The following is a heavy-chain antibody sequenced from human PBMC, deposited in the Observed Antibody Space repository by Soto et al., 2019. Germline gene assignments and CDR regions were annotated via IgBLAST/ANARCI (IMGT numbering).Heavy chain of an antibody. CDR2: SKSDGSST. V-gene: IGHV3-74*01. Sequence: PGGSLRLSCAASGFTFSTYWMHWVRQAQGKGLVWVSRSKSDGSSTSYADSVKGRFTISRDNAKNTLYLQMNSLRVEDTAVYYCARSDWFDPWGQGTLVTVSS. CDR1: GFTFSTYW. J-gene: IGHJ5*02. CDR3: ARSDWFDP.